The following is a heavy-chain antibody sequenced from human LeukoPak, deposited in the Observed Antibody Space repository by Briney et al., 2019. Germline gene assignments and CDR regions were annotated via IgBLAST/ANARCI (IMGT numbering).Heavy chain of an antibody. D-gene: IGHD4-17*01. V-gene: IGHV3-74*01. J-gene: IGHJ6*02. Sequence: PAGSLRLSCAASGFTFSSYWMHWVRQAPGKGLVWVSRINSDGSSTSYADSVKGRFTISRDNAKNTLYLQMNSLRAEDTAVYYCAAQSDDYGDFYYYFGMDVWGQGTTVTVSS. CDR1: GFTFSSYW. CDR3: AAQSDDYGDFYYYFGMDV. CDR2: INSDGSST.